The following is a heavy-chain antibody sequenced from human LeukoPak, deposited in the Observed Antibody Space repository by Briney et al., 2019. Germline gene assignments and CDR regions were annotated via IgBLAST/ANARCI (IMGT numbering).Heavy chain of an antibody. Sequence: GGSLRLSCAASGFTFSSYAMHWVRQAPGKGLEWVAVISYDGSNKYYADSVKGRFTISRDNSKNTLYLQMNSLRAEDTAVYYCASARRDTIFGVVIPLRYYYYMDVWGKGTTVTVSS. CDR3: ASARRDTIFGVVIPLRYYYYMDV. D-gene: IGHD3-3*01. J-gene: IGHJ6*03. CDR1: GFTFSSYA. CDR2: ISYDGSNK. V-gene: IGHV3-30-3*01.